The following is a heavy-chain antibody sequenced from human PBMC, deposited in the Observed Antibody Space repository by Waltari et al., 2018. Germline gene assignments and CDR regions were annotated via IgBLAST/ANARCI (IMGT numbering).Heavy chain of an antibody. CDR2: IYYSGAA. Sequence: QLQLQESGPGLVKPAEPLSLTCTVSGGSISSSNYQWGWIRQPPGEGLEWSGSIYYSGAAKYNPSLKSRVSTSLDTSTNQFSLKLSSVTAADSAVYYCARQVPYGSSWYYGFGMDVWGQGAAVTISS. V-gene: IGHV4-39*01. CDR1: GGSISSSNYQ. CDR3: ARQVPYGSSWYYGFGMDV. D-gene: IGHD6-13*01. J-gene: IGHJ6*02.